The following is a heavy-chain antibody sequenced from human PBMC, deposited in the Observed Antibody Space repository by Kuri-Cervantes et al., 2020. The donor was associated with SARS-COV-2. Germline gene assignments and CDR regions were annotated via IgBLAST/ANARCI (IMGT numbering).Heavy chain of an antibody. CDR3: AREGGGYAYFDY. V-gene: IGHV3-7*01. J-gene: IGHJ4*02. D-gene: IGHD5-12*01. CDR1: GFTFSSYW. Sequence: GGSLRLSCAASGFTFSSYWMSWVRQAPGKGLEWVANLKQDGREKYYVDSVKGRFTIYRDNDKNSLYVQMNSLRAEDTAVYYCAREGGGYAYFDYWGKGTLVTVSS. CDR2: LKQDGREK.